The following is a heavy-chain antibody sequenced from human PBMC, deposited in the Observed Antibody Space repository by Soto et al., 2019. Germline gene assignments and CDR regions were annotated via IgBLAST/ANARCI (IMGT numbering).Heavy chain of an antibody. CDR2: IYYSGST. Sequence: QLQLQESGPGLVKPSETLSLTCTVSGGSISSSSYYWGWIRQPPGKGLEWIGSIYYSGSTYYNPSLTSRVTISVDTSKNQFSLKLSSVTAADTAVYYCARHRWIAVAGTELLDYWGQGTLVTVSS. CDR1: GGSISSSSYY. CDR3: ARHRWIAVAGTELLDY. J-gene: IGHJ4*02. V-gene: IGHV4-39*01. D-gene: IGHD6-19*01.